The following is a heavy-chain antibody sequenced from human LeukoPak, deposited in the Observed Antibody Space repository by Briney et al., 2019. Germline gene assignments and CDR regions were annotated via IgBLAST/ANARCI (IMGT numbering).Heavy chain of an antibody. D-gene: IGHD3-10*01. CDR1: GYTFTGYY. V-gene: IGHV1-18*04. CDR3: ARVPIPEVLWFGEEQGGYYYYYMDV. J-gene: IGHJ6*03. Sequence: GASVKVSCEASGYTFTGYYIHWVRQAPGQGLEWMGWISGYNGKTNYAQKLQGRVTMTTDTSTSTAYMELRSLRSDDTAMYYCARVPIPEVLWFGEEQGGYYYYYMDVWGKGTTVTISS. CDR2: ISGYNGKT.